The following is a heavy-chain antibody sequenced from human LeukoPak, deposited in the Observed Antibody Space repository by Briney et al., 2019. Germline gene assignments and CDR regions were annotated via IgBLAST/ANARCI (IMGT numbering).Heavy chain of an antibody. V-gene: IGHV3-7*02. Sequence: GGSLRLSCAASGFTFRSYWMTWVRQAPEKGLEWVANIKQDGSEKYYVDSVKGRFTISRDNANNSLYLQMNSLRAEDTAVYYCATLEYCSSTTCYGNYYGMDVWGQGTTVTVSS. J-gene: IGHJ6*02. CDR3: ATLEYCSSTTCYGNYYGMDV. D-gene: IGHD2-2*01. CDR2: IKQDGSEK. CDR1: GFTFRSYW.